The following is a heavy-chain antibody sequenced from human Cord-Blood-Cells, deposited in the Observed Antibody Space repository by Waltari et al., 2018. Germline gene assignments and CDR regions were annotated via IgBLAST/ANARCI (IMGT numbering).Heavy chain of an antibody. V-gene: IGHV4-59*01. D-gene: IGHD6-13*01. CDR3: ARGYSSSWYWFDP. CDR2: SYCVGTA. CDR1: GGSISSYY. Sequence: QVQLQESGPGLVKPSETLSLTCTVSGGSISSYYWSWLRQPPVKGLELIGFSYCVGTANYNPSLKRRVTISVDTSKNQFSLKLSSVTAADTAVYYCARGYSSSWYWFDPWGQGTLVTVSS. J-gene: IGHJ5*02.